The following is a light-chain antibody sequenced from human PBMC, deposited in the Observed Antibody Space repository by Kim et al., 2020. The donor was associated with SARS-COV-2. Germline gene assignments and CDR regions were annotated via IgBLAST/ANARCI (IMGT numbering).Light chain of an antibody. V-gene: IGKV3-15*01. CDR1: QSVTDK. Sequence: PPGDKARLSCRATQSVTDKLAWYQQRPGQAPRLLIYDASTRATGIPARFSGSGSGTEFTLTISSLQSEDFAVYYCQQYNNWPPLTFGGGTKVDIK. J-gene: IGKJ4*01. CDR2: DAS. CDR3: QQYNNWPPLT.